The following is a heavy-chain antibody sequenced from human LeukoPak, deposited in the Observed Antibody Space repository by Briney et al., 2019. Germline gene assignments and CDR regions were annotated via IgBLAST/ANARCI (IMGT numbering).Heavy chain of an antibody. D-gene: IGHD5-12*01. Sequence: ASVKVSCKASGGTFSSYAISWVRQAPGQGLEWIGRIIPIFGTANYAQKFQGRVTITTDESTSTAYMELSSLRSEDTAVYYCARSSGYDQKAPDYWGQGTLVTVSS. CDR1: GGTFSSYA. J-gene: IGHJ4*02. V-gene: IGHV1-69*05. CDR2: IIPIFGTA. CDR3: ARSSGYDQKAPDY.